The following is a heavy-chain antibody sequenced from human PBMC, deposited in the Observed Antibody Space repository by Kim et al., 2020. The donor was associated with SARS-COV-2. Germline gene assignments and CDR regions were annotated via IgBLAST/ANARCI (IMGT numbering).Heavy chain of an antibody. D-gene: IGHD3-16*01. J-gene: IGHJ4*02. Sequence: YTPSLRSRVTICVDTSKNQFSLKLSSVTAADTAVYYCARPVMAGTREFDYWGQGTLVTVSS. CDR3: ARPVMAGTREFDY. V-gene: IGHV4-39*01.